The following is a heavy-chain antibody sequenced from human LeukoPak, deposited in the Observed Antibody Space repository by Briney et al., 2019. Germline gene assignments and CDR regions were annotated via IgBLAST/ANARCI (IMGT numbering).Heavy chain of an antibody. CDR1: GYTFTGYY. CDR3: ARDQAAAGTVCHY. D-gene: IGHD6-13*01. Sequence: GASVKVSCKASGYTFTGYYMHWVRQAPGQGLEWMGWINPNSGGTNYAQKFQGRVTMTRDTSISTAYMELSRLRSDDTAVYYCARDQAAAGTVCHYWGQGTLVTVSS. CDR2: INPNSGGT. J-gene: IGHJ4*02. V-gene: IGHV1-2*02.